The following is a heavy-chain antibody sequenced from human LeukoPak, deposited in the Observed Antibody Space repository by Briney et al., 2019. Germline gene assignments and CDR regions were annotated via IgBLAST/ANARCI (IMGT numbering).Heavy chain of an antibody. CDR2: ISYDGSNK. V-gene: IGHV3-30*04. J-gene: IGHJ4*02. CDR1: RFTFSSYA. Sequence: GGSLRLSCAASRFTFSSYAMHWVRQAPGKGLEWVAVISYDGSNKYYADSVKGRFTISRDNSKNTLYLQMNSLRAEDTAVYYCASPLGFGGVIVAPFDYWGQGTLVTVSS. D-gene: IGHD3-16*02. CDR3: ASPLGFGGVIVAPFDY.